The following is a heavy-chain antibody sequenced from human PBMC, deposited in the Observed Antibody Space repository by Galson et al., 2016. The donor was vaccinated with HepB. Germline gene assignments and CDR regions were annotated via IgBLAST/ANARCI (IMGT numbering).Heavy chain of an antibody. J-gene: IGHJ4*02. Sequence: SETLSLTCAVSGDSFKGYYCTWFRQSPGRGLEWIGEINLSGVTNFNPSLRSRVSMSVDTSKNQVFLTVISVTAADTAVYFCARGVDFWGQGTLVIVSS. CDR1: GDSFKGYY. V-gene: IGHV4-34*01. CDR2: INLSGVT. CDR3: ARGVDF.